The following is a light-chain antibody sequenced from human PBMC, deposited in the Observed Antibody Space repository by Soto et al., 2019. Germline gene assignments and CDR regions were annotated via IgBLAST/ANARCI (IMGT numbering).Light chain of an antibody. J-gene: IGLJ1*01. V-gene: IGLV2-14*01. CDR3: YSYTTTRTHV. Sequence: QSVLTQPASVSGSTGKSITLSCTGTSSDVGGYHFVSWYQQHPGKATKLIIYEVGHRPSGVSDRFSGSKSGNTASLTISGLQAEDEAEYYCYSYTTTRTHVFGTGTKVTVL. CDR1: SSDVGGYHF. CDR2: EVG.